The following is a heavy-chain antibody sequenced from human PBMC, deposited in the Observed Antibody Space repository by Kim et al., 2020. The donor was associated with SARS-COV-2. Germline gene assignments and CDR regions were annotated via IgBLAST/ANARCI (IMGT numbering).Heavy chain of an antibody. V-gene: IGHV3-74*01. Sequence: GGSLRLSCAASGFTFSTYWMHWVRQAPGKGLEWVSRISIDGSSTAYADSVKGRYTISRDNAKNTLFLQMNNLRAEDTAVYYCVGGGGYSSGPRDYWGQGTLVTVSS. D-gene: IGHD6-19*01. CDR2: ISIDGSST. CDR1: GFTFSTYW. CDR3: VGGGGYSSGPRDY. J-gene: IGHJ4*02.